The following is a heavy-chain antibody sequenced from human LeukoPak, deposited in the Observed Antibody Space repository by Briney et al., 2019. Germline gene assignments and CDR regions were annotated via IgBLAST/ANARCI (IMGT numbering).Heavy chain of an antibody. CDR3: ARDLDWNDVLDY. D-gene: IGHD1-1*01. CDR1: GFTFSDYY. J-gene: IGHJ4*02. V-gene: IGHV3-11*01. Sequence: KSGGSLRLSCAASGFTFSDYYMSWIRQAPGKGLEWVSYISSSGSTIYYADSVKGRFTISRDNAKNSLYLQMNSLRAEDTAVYYYARDLDWNDVLDYWGQGTLVTVSS. CDR2: ISSSGSTI.